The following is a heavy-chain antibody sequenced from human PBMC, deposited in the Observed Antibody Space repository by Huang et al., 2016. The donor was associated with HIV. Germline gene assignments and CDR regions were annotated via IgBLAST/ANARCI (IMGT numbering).Heavy chain of an antibody. CDR2: ISYDGRSQ. V-gene: IGHV3-30*18. J-gene: IGHJ4*02. Sequence: QVHLVESGGGVVQPGGSLRLSCAASGFKLSGFGMHWVRQAPGKGLEWVAVISYDGRSQFYTDSVKGRFNISRDNSDNTLSLQMKGLRPDDTAVYYCAKESRWFSDFDHWGQGVLVSVSS. D-gene: IGHD2-15*01. CDR1: GFKLSGFG. CDR3: AKESRWFSDFDH.